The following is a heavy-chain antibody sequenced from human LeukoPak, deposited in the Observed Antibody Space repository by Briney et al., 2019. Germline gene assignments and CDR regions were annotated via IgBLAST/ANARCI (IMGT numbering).Heavy chain of an antibody. J-gene: IGHJ4*02. CDR3: ARKNGLDY. V-gene: IGHV3-7*01. CDR2: IKGDGSEK. D-gene: IGHD2-8*01. Sequence: GGSLRLSCAASGFTFSDYWMTWVRQAPGKGLEWVANIKGDGSEKYYVDSVKGRFTISRDNAKNSLYLQMNSRRAEDTAVYYCARKNGLDYWGQGTLVTVSS. CDR1: GFTFSDYW.